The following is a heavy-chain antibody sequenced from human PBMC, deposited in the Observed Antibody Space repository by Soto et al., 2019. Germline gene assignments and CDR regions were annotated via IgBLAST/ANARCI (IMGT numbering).Heavy chain of an antibody. V-gene: IGHV3-30-3*01. D-gene: IGHD4-4*01. CDR1: GYTFTSYA. CDR3: ARPPIPYDYRGSWFDP. J-gene: IGHJ5*02. Sequence: QVQLVQSGSELKKPGASVKVSCKASGYTFTSYAMHWVRQAPGKGLEWVAVISYDGSNKYYADSVKGRFTISRDNSKNTLYLQMNSLRAEDTAVYYCARPPIPYDYRGSWFDPWGQGTLVTVSS. CDR2: ISYDGSNK.